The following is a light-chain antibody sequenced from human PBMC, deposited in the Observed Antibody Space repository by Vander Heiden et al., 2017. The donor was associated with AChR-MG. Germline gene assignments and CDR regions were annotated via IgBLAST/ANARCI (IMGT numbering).Light chain of an antibody. CDR3: AAWDDSLSGWV. J-gene: IGLJ3*02. Sequence: QSVLTQPPSASATPGQRVTISCSGSSSNIGSNYVYGYPQRPGTAPKLLIYRNNQRPSGVRDRFSGSESGTSASLAISGLRSEDEADYYCAAWDDSLSGWVFGGGTKLTVL. CDR1: SSNIGSNY. CDR2: RNN. V-gene: IGLV1-47*01.